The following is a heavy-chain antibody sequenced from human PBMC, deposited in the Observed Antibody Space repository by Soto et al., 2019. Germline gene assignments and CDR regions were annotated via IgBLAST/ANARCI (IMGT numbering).Heavy chain of an antibody. J-gene: IGHJ2*01. D-gene: IGHD6-19*01. CDR3: ARDGGGWHWYFDL. V-gene: IGHV6-1*01. CDR2: TYYRSKWYY. Sequence: QAQLEQSGPGLVKPSQTLSLICVISGDSVTSGTATWSWIRQSPSRGLEWLGRTYYRSKWYYDYAPSVKSRIAITPDTSKNQLSLHLNSVTPEDAAVYFCARDGGGWHWYFDLWGRGTLVTVSS. CDR1: GDSVTSGTAT.